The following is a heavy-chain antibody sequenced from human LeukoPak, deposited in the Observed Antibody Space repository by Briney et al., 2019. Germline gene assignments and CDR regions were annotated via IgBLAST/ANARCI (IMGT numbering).Heavy chain of an antibody. CDR1: GYTFTSYG. D-gene: IGHD5-24*01. V-gene: IGHV1-18*01. Sequence: ASVKVSCKASGYTFTSYGISWVRQAPGQGLEWMGWISAYNGNTNYAQKLQGRVTMTTDTSTSTAYMELRSLRSDDTAVYYCATRRRDGYNFQIDYWGQGTLVTVSS. CDR2: ISAYNGNT. J-gene: IGHJ4*02. CDR3: ATRRRDGYNFQIDY.